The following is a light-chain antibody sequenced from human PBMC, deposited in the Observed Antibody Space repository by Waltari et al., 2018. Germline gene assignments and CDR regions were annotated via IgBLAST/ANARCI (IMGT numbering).Light chain of an antibody. CDR3: QQYYSTPPWT. Sequence: DIVMTQSPDSLAVSLGERANITCKSSQSVLYSSNNKNYLAWYQQKPGQPPKLLIYWASTRESGVPDRFSGSGSGTDFTLTISSLQAEDVAVYYCQQYYSTPPWTFGQGTKVEIK. J-gene: IGKJ1*01. CDR1: QSVLYSSNNKNY. V-gene: IGKV4-1*01. CDR2: WAS.